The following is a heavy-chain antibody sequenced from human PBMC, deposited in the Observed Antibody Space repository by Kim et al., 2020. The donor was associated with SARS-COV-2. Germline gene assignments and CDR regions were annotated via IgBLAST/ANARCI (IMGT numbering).Heavy chain of an antibody. CDR1: SFSLTNVW. CDR3: TTLRKFCRDSSCYYFSYGMDF. Sequence: GGSLRLSCAGSSFSLTNVWMNWVRQAPGKGLEWVGRIKTKTDAETADYAAPVKGRFTISRDDSENTVSLQMTSLKTDDTAVYYCTTLRKFCRDSSCYYFSYGMDFWGQGTTVTVSS. CDR2: IKTKTDAETA. V-gene: IGHV3-15*01. J-gene: IGHJ6*02. D-gene: IGHD3-22*01.